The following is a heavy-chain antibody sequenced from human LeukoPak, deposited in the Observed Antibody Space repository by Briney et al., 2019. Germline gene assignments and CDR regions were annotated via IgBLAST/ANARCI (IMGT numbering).Heavy chain of an antibody. CDR1: GGSISSYY. CDR3: ARDLTTPPYNWFDP. D-gene: IGHD4/OR15-4a*01. J-gene: IGHJ5*02. CDR2: ISTSGSP. Sequence: PSETLSLTCTVSGGSISSYYWSWIRQTAGKGLEWIGLISTSGSPNYNPSLKSRVTMSVDTSKNQFSLKLSSVTAADTAVYYCARDLTTPPYNWFDPWGQGTLVTVSS. V-gene: IGHV4-4*07.